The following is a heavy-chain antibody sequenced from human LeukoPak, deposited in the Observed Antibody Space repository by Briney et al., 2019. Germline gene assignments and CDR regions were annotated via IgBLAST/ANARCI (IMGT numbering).Heavy chain of an antibody. J-gene: IGHJ3*02. V-gene: IGHV4-31*03. CDR3: ARDGGYCSGGSCYSNAFDI. CDR2: IYYSGST. D-gene: IGHD2-15*01. CDR1: GGSISSGGYY. Sequence: SQTLFLTCTVSGGSISSGGYYWSWIRQHPGKGLEWIGYIYYSGSTYYNPSLKSRVTISVDTSKNQFSLKLSSVTAADTAVYYCARDGGYCSGGSCYSNAFDIWGQGTMVTVSS.